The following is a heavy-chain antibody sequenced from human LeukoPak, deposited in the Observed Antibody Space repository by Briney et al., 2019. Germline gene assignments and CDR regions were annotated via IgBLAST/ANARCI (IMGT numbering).Heavy chain of an antibody. CDR2: IYYSGST. CDR1: GGSISSYY. J-gene: IGHJ2*01. D-gene: IGHD3-22*01. CDR3: ARVLYYYDSSGYYPALDWYFDL. V-gene: IGHV4-59*01. Sequence: SETLSLTCTVSGGSISSYYWSWVRQPPGKGLEWIGYIYYSGSTNYNPSLKSRVTISVDTSKNQFSLKLSSVTAADTAVYYCARVLYYYDSSGYYPALDWYFDLWGRGTLVTVSS.